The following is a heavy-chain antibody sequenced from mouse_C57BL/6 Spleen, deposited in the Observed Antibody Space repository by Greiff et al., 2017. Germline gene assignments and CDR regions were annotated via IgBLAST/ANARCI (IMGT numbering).Heavy chain of an antibody. CDR2: ISDGGSYT. Sequence: DVMLVESGGGLVKPGGSLKLSCAASGFTFSSYAMSWVRQTPEKRLEWVATISDGGSYTYYPDNVKGRFTISRDNAKNNLYLQMSHLKSEDTAMYYCARDPSLGPGYFDYWGQGTTLTVSS. CDR3: ARDPSLGPGYFDY. J-gene: IGHJ2*01. D-gene: IGHD4-1*01. V-gene: IGHV5-4*01. CDR1: GFTFSSYA.